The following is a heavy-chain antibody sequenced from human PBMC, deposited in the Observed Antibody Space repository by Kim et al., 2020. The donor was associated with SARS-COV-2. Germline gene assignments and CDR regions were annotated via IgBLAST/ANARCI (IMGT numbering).Heavy chain of an antibody. CDR1: GFTFSSYD. CDR2: ISSNGGRI. Sequence: GGSLRLSCSASGFTFSSYDMHWVRQAPGNGLEYVSAISSNGGRIYCPDSVQSRFTICRDNSKNTLYLQMSSLGDEATAVYYCVRDLTYHYDSSGYWGHG. V-gene: IGHV3-64D*09. D-gene: IGHD3-22*01. CDR3: VRDLTYHYDSSGY. J-gene: IGHJ4*01.